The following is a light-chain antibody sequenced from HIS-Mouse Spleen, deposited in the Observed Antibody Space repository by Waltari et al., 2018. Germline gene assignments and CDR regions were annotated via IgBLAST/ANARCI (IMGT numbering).Light chain of an antibody. CDR2: KDS. V-gene: IGLV3-25*03. CDR1: ALPSKY. CDR3: QSADSSGTGWV. Sequence: SYELTQPPSVSVSPGQTARITGSGDALPSKYACRYQQKPGQAPVLVIYKDSERPSGIPERFSGSSSGTTVTLTISGVQAEDEADYYCQSADSSGTGWVFGGGTKLTVL. J-gene: IGLJ3*02.